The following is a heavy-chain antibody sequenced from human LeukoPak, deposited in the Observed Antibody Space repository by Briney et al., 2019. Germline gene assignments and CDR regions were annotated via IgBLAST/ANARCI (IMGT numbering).Heavy chain of an antibody. Sequence: GGSLRLSCAASGFTFSSYAMSWFRQAPGKGLEWGSAISGSGGSTYYADSVKGRFTISRDNSKNTLYLQMNSLRAEDTAVYYCAKGAMYYYDSSGYATLGGDYWGQGTLVTVSS. CDR1: GFTFSSYA. D-gene: IGHD3-22*01. CDR2: ISGSGGST. CDR3: AKGAMYYYDSSGYATLGGDY. J-gene: IGHJ4*02. V-gene: IGHV3-23*01.